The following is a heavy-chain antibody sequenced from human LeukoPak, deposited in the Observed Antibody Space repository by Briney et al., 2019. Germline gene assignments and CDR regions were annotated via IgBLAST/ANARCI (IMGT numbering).Heavy chain of an antibody. V-gene: IGHV3-23*01. CDR3: AKGGSYRSQPYFDY. CDR2: ISDSSGYT. J-gene: IGHJ4*02. CDR1: GFTFSSYG. Sequence: PGGSLRLSCAASGFTFSSYGMSWVRQAPGKGLEWVSSISDSSGYTFYADSVKGRFTISRDNSKNTVYLQMNSLRAEDTAVYYCAKGGSYRSQPYFDYWGQGTPVTVSS. D-gene: IGHD3-16*02.